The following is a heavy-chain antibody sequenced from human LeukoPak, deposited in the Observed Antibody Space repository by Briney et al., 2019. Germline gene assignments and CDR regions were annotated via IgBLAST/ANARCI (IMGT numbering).Heavy chain of an antibody. V-gene: IGHV3-64D*06. CDR2: ISSNGGST. CDR1: GFSFSSFA. J-gene: IGHJ4*02. D-gene: IGHD6-19*01. Sequence: AGGSLRLSCAASGFSFSSFAMHWVRQAPGKGLEYVSAISSNGGSTFYADSVKGRFSISKDNSKNTLYLQMSSLRAEDTAVYYCVNQISGWVYWGQGTLVTVSS. CDR3: VNQISGWVY.